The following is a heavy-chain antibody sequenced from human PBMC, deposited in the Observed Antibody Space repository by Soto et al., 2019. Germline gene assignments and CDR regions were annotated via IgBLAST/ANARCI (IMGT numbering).Heavy chain of an antibody. CDR3: ARSDFWSGYYNDNWFEP. Sequence: ASVKVSCKASGYTFTSYAMHWVRQAPGQRLEWMGWINAGNGNTKYSQKFQGRVTITRDTSASTAYMELSSLRSEDTAVYYCARSDFWSGYYNDNWFEPWGEGTLFTVSS. CDR2: INAGNGNT. J-gene: IGHJ5*02. CDR1: GYTFTSYA. V-gene: IGHV1-3*01. D-gene: IGHD3-3*01.